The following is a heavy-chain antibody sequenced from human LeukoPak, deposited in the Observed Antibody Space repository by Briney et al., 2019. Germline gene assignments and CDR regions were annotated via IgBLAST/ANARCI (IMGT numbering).Heavy chain of an antibody. CDR2: IYYSGST. V-gene: IGHV4-30-4*01. Sequence: SETLSLTCTVSGGSISSGDYYRSWIRQPPGKGLEWIGYIYYSGSTYYNPSLKSRVTISVDTSKNQFSLKLSSVTAADTAVYYCARHGGYVGHDYWGQGTLVTVSS. D-gene: IGHD5-12*01. CDR1: GGSISSGDYY. J-gene: IGHJ4*02. CDR3: ARHGGYVGHDY.